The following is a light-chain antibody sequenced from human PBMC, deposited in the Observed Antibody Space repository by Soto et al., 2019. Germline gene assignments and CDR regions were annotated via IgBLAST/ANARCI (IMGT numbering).Light chain of an antibody. CDR3: QQYGSSPGT. V-gene: IGKV3-20*01. Sequence: EIVLTQSPGTLSLSPGERATLSCRASQSVSSSYLAWYQQKPGQAPRLLIYGASSRATGIPDRFSGSGSGTDFTLTINRLEPEDFAVYYCQQYGSSPGTFGQVTKVEIK. CDR1: QSVSSSY. J-gene: IGKJ1*01. CDR2: GAS.